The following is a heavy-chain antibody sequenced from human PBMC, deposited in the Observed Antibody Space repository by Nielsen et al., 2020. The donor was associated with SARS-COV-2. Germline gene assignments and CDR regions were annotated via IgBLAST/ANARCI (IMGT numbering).Heavy chain of an antibody. CDR3: ARPLSSSWYSDGMDV. J-gene: IGHJ6*02. D-gene: IGHD6-13*01. CDR1: SVSIRSNY. V-gene: IGHV4-39*01. CDR2: IYYSGST. Sequence: SETLSLTCTVPSVSIRSNYWGWIRQSPGKGLEWIGSIYYSGSTYYNPSLKSRVTISVDTSKNQFSLKLSSVTAADTAVYYCARPLSSSWYSDGMDVWGQGTTVTVSS.